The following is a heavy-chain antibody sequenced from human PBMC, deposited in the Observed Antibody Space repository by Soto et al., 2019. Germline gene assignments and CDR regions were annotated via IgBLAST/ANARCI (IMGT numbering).Heavy chain of an antibody. V-gene: IGHV3-23*01. J-gene: IGHJ1*01. CDR2: IGESGTNT. CDR1: GFTFSTYA. D-gene: IGHD1-26*01. Sequence: EVQLLESGGGLVQPGGSLRLSCADSGFTFSTYAMSRVRQAPGKGLEWVSTIGESGTNTYYADSVKGRFTISRDNSKNTLYLQMISLRAEDTALYYCANWYSGSAPYFLHWGQGTLVTVSS. CDR3: ANWYSGSAPYFLH.